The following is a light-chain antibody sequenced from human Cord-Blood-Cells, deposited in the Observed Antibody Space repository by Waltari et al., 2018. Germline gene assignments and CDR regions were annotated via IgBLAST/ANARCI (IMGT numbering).Light chain of an antibody. J-gene: IGKJ3*01. Sequence: IQMTQSTSSLSASVGDRVTITCRASQSISSYLNWYQQKPGKAPKLLIYAASSLQSGVPSRFSGSGSGTDFTLTISSLQPEDFATYYCQQSYSTPGVTFGPGTKVDIK. CDR1: QSISSY. CDR3: QQSYSTPGVT. V-gene: IGKV1-39*01. CDR2: AAS.